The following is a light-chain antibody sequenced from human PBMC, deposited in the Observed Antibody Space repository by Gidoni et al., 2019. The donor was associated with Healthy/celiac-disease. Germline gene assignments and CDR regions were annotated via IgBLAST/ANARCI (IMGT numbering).Light chain of an antibody. CDR2: KAS. J-gene: IGKJ1*01. CDR3: QQYNSYST. Sequence: DLQMTPSPSTLSASVGDRVTITCRASQSISSWLAWYQQKPGKAPKLLIYKASSLESGVPSRFSGSGSGTEFTLTISSLQPDDFATYYCQQYNSYSTFXQXTKVEIK. V-gene: IGKV1-5*03. CDR1: QSISSW.